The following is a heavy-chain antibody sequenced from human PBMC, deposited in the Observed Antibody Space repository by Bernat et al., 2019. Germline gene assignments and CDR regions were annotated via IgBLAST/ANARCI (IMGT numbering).Heavy chain of an antibody. V-gene: IGHV4-31*03. Sequence: QVQLQESGPGLVKPSQTLSLTCTVSGGSISSGGYYWSWIRQHPGKGLEWIGYIYYSGSTYYNPSLRSRVTISVDTSKNQFSLKLSSVTAADTAVYYCASTKHYGGPYYYYGMDVWGQGTTVTVSS. CDR2: IYYSGST. J-gene: IGHJ6*02. D-gene: IGHD4-23*01. CDR1: GGSISSGGYY. CDR3: ASTKHYGGPYYYYGMDV.